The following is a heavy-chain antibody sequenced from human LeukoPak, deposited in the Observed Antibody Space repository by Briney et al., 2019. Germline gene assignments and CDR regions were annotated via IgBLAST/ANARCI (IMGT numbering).Heavy chain of an antibody. CDR3: ASDILTGYYSLRD. J-gene: IGHJ4*02. Sequence: GGSLRLSCAASGFIFSTYTMTWVRQAPGGALEWVSSISRSSTYIYYADSMKGRFTISRDNGKNSLYLEMNSLRVEDTAVYYCASDILTGYYSLRDWGQGTLVTVSS. CDR1: GFIFSTYT. D-gene: IGHD3-9*01. V-gene: IGHV3-21*01. CDR2: ISRSSTYI.